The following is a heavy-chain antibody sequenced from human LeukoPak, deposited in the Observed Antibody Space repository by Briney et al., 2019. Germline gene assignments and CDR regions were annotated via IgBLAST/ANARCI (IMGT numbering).Heavy chain of an antibody. Sequence: GESLKITCKGSGYSFTGYWIGWVRQMPGKGLEWVGIIYPGDSDTRYSPSFQGQVTISADKSISTAYLQWSSLKASDTAMYYCARPIEGFGFDIWGQGTMVTVSS. V-gene: IGHV5-51*01. CDR2: IYPGDSDT. CDR1: GYSFTGYW. D-gene: IGHD3-16*01. J-gene: IGHJ3*02. CDR3: ARPIEGFGFDI.